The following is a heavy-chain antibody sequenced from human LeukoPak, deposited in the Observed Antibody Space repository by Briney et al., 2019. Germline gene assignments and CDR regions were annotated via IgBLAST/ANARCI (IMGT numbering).Heavy chain of an antibody. D-gene: IGHD2-15*01. V-gene: IGHV3-23*01. Sequence: GGSLRLSCAASGFTFSSYAMSWVRQAPGKGLVWVSAISGSGGSTYYADSVKGRFTISRDNSKNTLYLQMNSLRAEDTAVYYCAKMVGLYNWFDPWGQGTLVTVSS. J-gene: IGHJ5*02. CDR2: ISGSGGST. CDR3: AKMVGLYNWFDP. CDR1: GFTFSSYA.